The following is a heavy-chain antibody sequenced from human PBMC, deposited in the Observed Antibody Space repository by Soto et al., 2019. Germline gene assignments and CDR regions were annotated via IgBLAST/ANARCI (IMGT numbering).Heavy chain of an antibody. CDR2: INWNGGST. D-gene: IGHD4-17*01. CDR3: ARGGAEDSTPYDAFDI. J-gene: IGHJ3*02. V-gene: IGHV3-20*01. CDR1: GFTFDDYG. Sequence: GGSLRLSCAASGFTFDDYGMSWVRQAPGKGLEWVSGINWNGGSTGYADSVKGRFTISRDNAKNSLYLQMNSLRAEDTALYHCARGGAEDSTPYDAFDIWGQGTMVTVSS.